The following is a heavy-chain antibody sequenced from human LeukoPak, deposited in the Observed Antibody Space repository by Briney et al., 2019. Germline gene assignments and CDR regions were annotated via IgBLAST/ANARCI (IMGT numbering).Heavy chain of an antibody. CDR3: TTGADNFDWSDFDY. CDR1: TFTFSNAW. V-gene: IGHV3-15*01. CDR2: IKSKTDGGTT. J-gene: IGHJ4*02. D-gene: IGHD3-9*01. Sequence: PGGSLRLSCAASTFTFSNAWMSWVRQAPGKGLEWVGRIKSKTDGGTTDYAAPVKGRFTISRDDSKNTLYLQMNSLKTEDTAVYYCTTGADNFDWSDFDYWGQGTLVTVSS.